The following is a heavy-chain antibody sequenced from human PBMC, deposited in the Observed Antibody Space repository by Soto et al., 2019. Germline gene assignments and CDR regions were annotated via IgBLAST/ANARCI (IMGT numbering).Heavy chain of an antibody. J-gene: IGHJ5*02. D-gene: IGHD2-21*01. CDR1: GGSFDNYL. CDR2: INPRGNT. Sequence: SETLSLTCAVSGGSFDNYLWSWIRQPPEKGLEWIGYINPRGNTNYNPSLKSRVTISVDTSKNQFSLRMSSVTAADTAVYYCARDGGVVGVSTWLDPWGQGTLVTVSS. CDR3: ARDGGVVGVSTWLDP. V-gene: IGHV4-59*01.